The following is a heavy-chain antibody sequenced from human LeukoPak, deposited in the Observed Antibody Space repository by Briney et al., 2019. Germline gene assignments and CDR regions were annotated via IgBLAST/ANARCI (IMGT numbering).Heavy chain of an antibody. CDR3: AKRACFGSALHYYFDY. CDR2: ISASGGNQ. CDR1: GFTFSSYP. V-gene: IGHV3-23*01. D-gene: IGHD3-10*01. J-gene: IGHJ4*02. Sequence: PGGSLRLSCAASGFTFSSYPMSWVRQAPGKGLEWVSSISASGGNQYYADSVKGRFSISRDNSKNTLYLQMNSLRADDTAVYYCAKRACFGSALHYYFDYWGQGTLVTVSS.